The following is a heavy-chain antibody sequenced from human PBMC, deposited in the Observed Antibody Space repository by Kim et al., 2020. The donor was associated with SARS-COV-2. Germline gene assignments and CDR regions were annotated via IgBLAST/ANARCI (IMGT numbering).Heavy chain of an antibody. Sequence: NPSLKSRVTISVDTSKNQFSLKLSYVTAADTAVYYCAGGAMATIMDFDYWGQGTLVTVSS. J-gene: IGHJ4*02. CDR3: AGGAMATIMDFDY. V-gene: IGHV4-59*09. D-gene: IGHD5-12*01.